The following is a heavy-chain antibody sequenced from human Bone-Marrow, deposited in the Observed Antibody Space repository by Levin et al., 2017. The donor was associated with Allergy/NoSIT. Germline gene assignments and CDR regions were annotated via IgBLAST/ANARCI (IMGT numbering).Heavy chain of an antibody. CDR3: ARDLSERYSIDY. V-gene: IGHV3-30-3*01. J-gene: IGHJ4*02. CDR2: ISYDGSIK. CDR1: GFPFSSYA. D-gene: IGHD2-15*01. Sequence: LSLTCAASGFPFSSYAIHWVRQAPGKGLQWVAFISYDGSIKYYAESVKGRFTISRDNSKNTLYLLMNSLRPEDTAVFYCARDLSERYSIDYWGQGTLVTVSS.